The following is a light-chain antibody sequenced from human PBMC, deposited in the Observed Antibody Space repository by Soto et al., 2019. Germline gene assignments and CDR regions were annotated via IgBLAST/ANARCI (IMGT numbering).Light chain of an antibody. CDR1: QAIGVN. V-gene: IGKV1-27*01. CDR3: QKYNSAPLT. CDR2: AAS. J-gene: IGKJ4*01. Sequence: DIQVTQSPSSLSASLGDRVTTTCRANQAIGVNLAWFRQQPGKVPKLLIYAASALQTGVPSRFSGSGSGTDFTLTISSLQPEDIATYYCQKYNSAPLTFGGGTKVEI.